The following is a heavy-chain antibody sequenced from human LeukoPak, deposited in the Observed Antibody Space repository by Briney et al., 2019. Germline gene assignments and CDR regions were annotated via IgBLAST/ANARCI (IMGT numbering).Heavy chain of an antibody. CDR1: GFTFSSYW. CDR3: VRESGWGLPHAFDF. V-gene: IGHV3-7*01. D-gene: IGHD3-3*01. J-gene: IGHJ3*01. CDR2: IKQDGSEA. Sequence: RTGGSLRLSCAASGFTFSSYWMTWVRQAPGKGLEWVANIKQDGSEAYYVDSVKGRFTVSRDNSKNTLYLQMNSLRPEDTAVYYCVRESGWGLPHAFDFWGQGTMVTVSS.